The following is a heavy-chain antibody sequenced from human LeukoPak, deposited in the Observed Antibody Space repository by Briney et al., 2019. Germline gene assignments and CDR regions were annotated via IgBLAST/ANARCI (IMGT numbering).Heavy chain of an antibody. CDR3: ARHSAVAGFDY. J-gene: IGHJ4*02. Sequence: GSLRLSCVASGFALRTFALSWIRQPPGKGLEWIGEINHSGSTNYNPSLKSRVTISVDKSKNQFSLKLSSVTAADTAVYYCARHSAVAGFDYWGQGTLVTVSS. CDR2: INHSGST. D-gene: IGHD6-19*01. CDR1: GFALRTFA. V-gene: IGHV4-34*01.